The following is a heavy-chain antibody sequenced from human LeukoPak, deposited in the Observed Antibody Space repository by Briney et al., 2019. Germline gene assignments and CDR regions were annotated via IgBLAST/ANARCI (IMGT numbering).Heavy chain of an antibody. J-gene: IGHJ3*02. CDR3: ARRRYCSGGSCYPRRGAFDI. CDR2: INHSGST. V-gene: IGHV4-34*01. D-gene: IGHD2-15*01. Sequence: GSLRLSCAASGFTFSSYWMSWVRQPPGKGLEWIGEINHSGSTNYNPSLKSRVTISVDTSKNQFSLKLSSVTAADTAVYYCARRRYCSGGSCYPRRGAFDIWGQGTMVTVSS. CDR1: GFTFSSYW.